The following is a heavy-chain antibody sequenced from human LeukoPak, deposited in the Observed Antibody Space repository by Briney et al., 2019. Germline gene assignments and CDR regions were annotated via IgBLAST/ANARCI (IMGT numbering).Heavy chain of an antibody. CDR3: ARRFYYAMDV. D-gene: IGHD3-16*01. CDR1: GYSFTGYF. J-gene: IGHJ6*02. V-gene: IGHV1-2*02. Sequence: VASVKVSCKASGYSFTGYFMQWVRQAPGQGLEWMGWINPNSGDTNYAQKFQGRVTMTRDTSISTAYMELSRLRSDDVAVYYCARRFYYAMDVWGQGTTVTVSS. CDR2: INPNSGDT.